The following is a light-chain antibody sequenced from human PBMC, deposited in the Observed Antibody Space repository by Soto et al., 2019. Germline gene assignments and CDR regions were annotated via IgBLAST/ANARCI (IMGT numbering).Light chain of an antibody. V-gene: IGKV3-20*01. Sequence: EIVLTQSPATLSLSPGERATLSCRASQSVSSSYLAWYQQKPGQATRLLIYGASSRATGIPDRFSGSGSGTDFTLTISRLEPEDFAVYYCQQYGSSLFTFGAGTKVDIK. J-gene: IGKJ3*01. CDR3: QQYGSSLFT. CDR1: QSVSSSY. CDR2: GAS.